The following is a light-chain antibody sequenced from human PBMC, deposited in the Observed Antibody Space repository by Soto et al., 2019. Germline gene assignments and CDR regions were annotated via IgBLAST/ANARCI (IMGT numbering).Light chain of an antibody. CDR1: QSVSNNY. Sequence: EIVLTQSPGTLCLSPGEGGTLXCRASQSVSNNYLAWYQQQPGQAPSLLLFGASTRAQAAPDSFSGSGSATDFTPTITSLQSDDFAVYYGQQRSNWPITFGQGTRLEIK. J-gene: IGKJ5*01. CDR2: GAS. CDR3: QQRSNWPIT. V-gene: IGKV3D-20*02.